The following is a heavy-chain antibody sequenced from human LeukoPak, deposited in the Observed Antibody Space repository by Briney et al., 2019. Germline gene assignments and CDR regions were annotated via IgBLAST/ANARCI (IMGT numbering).Heavy chain of an antibody. CDR3: AREESYYDYVWGSYRPYYFDY. Sequence: PGGSLRLSCAASGFTFSSYSMNWVRQAPGKGLEWVSSISSSSSYIYYADSVKGRFTISRDNAKNSLYLQMNSLRAADTAVYYCAREESYYDYVWGSYRPYYFDYWGQGTLVTVSS. CDR1: GFTFSSYS. CDR2: ISSSSSYI. V-gene: IGHV3-21*01. D-gene: IGHD3-16*02. J-gene: IGHJ4*02.